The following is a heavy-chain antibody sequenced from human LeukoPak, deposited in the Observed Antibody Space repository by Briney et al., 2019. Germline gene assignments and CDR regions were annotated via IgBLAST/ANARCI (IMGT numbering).Heavy chain of an antibody. CDR3: ARFYGDDSSGYFDY. J-gene: IGHJ4*02. CDR1: GFTFSSYI. Sequence: GGSLRLSCAASGFTFSSYIMNWVRQAPGKGLEWVSYISSSGSTIYDADSVKGRFTISRDNAKSSLYLQMNSLRAEDTAVYYCARFYGDDSSGYFDYWGQGTLVSVSS. CDR2: ISSSGSTI. D-gene: IGHD4-23*01. V-gene: IGHV3-48*04.